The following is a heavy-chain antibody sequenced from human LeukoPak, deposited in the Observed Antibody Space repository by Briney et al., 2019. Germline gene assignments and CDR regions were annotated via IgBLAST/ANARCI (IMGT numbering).Heavy chain of an antibody. J-gene: IGHJ4*02. V-gene: IGHV4-39*07. CDR3: ARGRGGDTTYYYDSSGYPDY. Sequence: PSETLSLTCTVSGGSISSSSYYWGWIRQPPGKGLEWIGSIYYSGSTYYNPSLKSRVTISVDTSKNQFSLKLSSVTAADTAVYYCARGRGGDTTYYYDSSGYPDYWGQGTLVTVSS. CDR2: IYYSGST. D-gene: IGHD3-22*01. CDR1: GGSISSSSYY.